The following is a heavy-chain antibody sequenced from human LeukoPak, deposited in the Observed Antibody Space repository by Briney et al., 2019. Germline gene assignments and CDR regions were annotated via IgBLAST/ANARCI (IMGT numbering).Heavy chain of an antibody. CDR1: GGSVSSHF. D-gene: IGHD4/OR15-4a*01. J-gene: IGHJ6*03. Sequence: PETLSLTCTVSGGSVSSHFWSWIRQPPGKGLEWIGYIYNSGITNYNPSLKSRVTMSVDTSKNQFSLMLRSVTAADTAVCYCARDHLPAGAPGYYMDVWGKGTTVTVSS. CDR2: IYNSGIT. CDR3: ARDHLPAGAPGYYMDV. V-gene: IGHV4-59*02.